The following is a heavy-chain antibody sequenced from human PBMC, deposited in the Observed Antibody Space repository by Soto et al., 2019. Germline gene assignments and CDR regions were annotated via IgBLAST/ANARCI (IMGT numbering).Heavy chain of an antibody. D-gene: IGHD6-13*01. V-gene: IGHV3-30*18. CDR3: AKDQSSLWENFAY. CDR1: GFTFRSYG. CDR2: ISYDGSNK. Sequence: PGGSLRLSCAASGFTFRSYGMHWVRQAPGKGLGWLAVISYDGSNKYYADSVKGRFTISRDNSKNTLYLQMNSLRAEDTAVYYCAKDQSSLWENFAYWGQGTLDTGSS. J-gene: IGHJ4*02.